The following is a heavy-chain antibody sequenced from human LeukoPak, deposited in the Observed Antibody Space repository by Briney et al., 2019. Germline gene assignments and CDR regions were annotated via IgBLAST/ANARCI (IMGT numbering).Heavy chain of an antibody. CDR3: AKVGLGRGVWFGEVGVFDY. CDR1: GFTFSSYS. Sequence: GGSLRLSCAASGFTFSSYSMNWVRQAPGKGLEWVSSISSSSSYIYYADSVKGRFTISRDNAKNSLYLQMNSLRAEDTAVYYCAKVGLGRGVWFGEVGVFDYWGQGTLVTVSS. CDR2: ISSSSSYI. J-gene: IGHJ4*02. V-gene: IGHV3-21*01. D-gene: IGHD3-10*01.